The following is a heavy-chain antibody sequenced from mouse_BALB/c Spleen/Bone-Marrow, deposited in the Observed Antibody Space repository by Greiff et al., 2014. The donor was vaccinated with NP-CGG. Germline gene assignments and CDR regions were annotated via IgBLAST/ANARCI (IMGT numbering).Heavy chain of an antibody. V-gene: IGHV14-3*02. Sequence: DVQLQESGAELVKPGASVKLSRTVSGFNIRDTYMHWVKQRPEQGLEWNGRIDPANGNTKYDPKFQGKATITADTSSNTAYLQLSSLTSEDTAVYYCASATTATFYAMDYWGQGTSVTVSS. CDR3: ASATTATFYAMDY. CDR1: GFNIRDTY. D-gene: IGHD1-2*01. J-gene: IGHJ4*01. CDR2: IDPANGNT.